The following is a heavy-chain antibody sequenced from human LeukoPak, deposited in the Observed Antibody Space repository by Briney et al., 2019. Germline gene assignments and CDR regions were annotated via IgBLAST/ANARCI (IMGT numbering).Heavy chain of an antibody. V-gene: IGHV3-23*01. J-gene: IGHJ4*02. CDR2: ISGSGGST. Sequence: PGGSLRLSCAASGFTFNSYAMSWVRQAPGKGLEWVSGISGSGGSTYYADSVKGRFTISRDNPQSTLYLQMNSLRAEDTAVYYCARAASAYYFDYWGQGTLVTVSS. CDR3: ARAASAYYFDY. CDR1: GFTFNSYA.